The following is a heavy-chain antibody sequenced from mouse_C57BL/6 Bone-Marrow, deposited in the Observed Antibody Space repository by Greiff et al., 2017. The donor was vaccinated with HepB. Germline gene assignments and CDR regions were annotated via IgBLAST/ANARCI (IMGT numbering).Heavy chain of an antibody. CDR2: IYPGSGST. CDR3: ARHYGSSPFDY. V-gene: IGHV1-55*01. CDR1: GYTFTSYW. J-gene: IGHJ2*01. Sequence: QVQLKQPGAELVKPGASLKMSCKASGYTFTSYWITWVKQRPGQGLEWIGDIYPGSGSTNYNEKFKSKATLTVDTSSSTAYMQLSSLTSEDSAVYYCARHYGSSPFDYWGQGTTLTVSS. D-gene: IGHD1-1*01.